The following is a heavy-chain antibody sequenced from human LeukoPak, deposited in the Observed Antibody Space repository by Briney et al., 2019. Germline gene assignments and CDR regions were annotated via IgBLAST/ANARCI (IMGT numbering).Heavy chain of an antibody. V-gene: IGHV1-46*01. CDR3: ARGDGDGPARRAFDI. D-gene: IGHD7-27*01. CDR1: GYTFTSYY. Sequence: ASVKVSCKASGYTFTSYYLHWVRQAPGQGLEWMGIINPGGGNTNYAQKFQGRVTLTRDTSTTTVYLELSSLRSEDTAVYYCARGDGDGPARRAFDIWGQGTMVTVSS. J-gene: IGHJ3*02. CDR2: INPGGGNT.